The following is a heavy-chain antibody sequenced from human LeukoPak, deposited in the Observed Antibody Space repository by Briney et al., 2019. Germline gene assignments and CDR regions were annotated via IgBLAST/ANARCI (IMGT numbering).Heavy chain of an antibody. CDR2: ISSSGGHT. Sequence: PGGSLRLSCAVSGLTFSNYAMTWVRQAPGKGLEWVSSISSSGGHTYYGGSVKGRFAISRDNSKNTVYLQMNSLKTDDTAVYYCARDSGWWRFDFWGQGTLVTVSS. V-gene: IGHV3-23*01. J-gene: IGHJ4*02. D-gene: IGHD6-13*01. CDR3: ARDSGWWRFDF. CDR1: GLTFSNYA.